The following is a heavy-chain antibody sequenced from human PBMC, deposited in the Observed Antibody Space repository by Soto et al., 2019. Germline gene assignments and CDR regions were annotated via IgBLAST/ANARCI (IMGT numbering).Heavy chain of an antibody. Sequence: PSETLSLTCAVSGGSISSGGYSWSWIRQPPGKGLEWIGYIYHSGSTYYNPSLKSRVTISVDRSKNQFSLKLSSVTAADTAVYYCAEGSFAARPLDPWGQGTLVAVSS. CDR3: AEGSFAARPLDP. CDR2: IYHSGST. J-gene: IGHJ5*02. D-gene: IGHD6-25*01. CDR1: GGSISSGGYS. V-gene: IGHV4-30-2*01.